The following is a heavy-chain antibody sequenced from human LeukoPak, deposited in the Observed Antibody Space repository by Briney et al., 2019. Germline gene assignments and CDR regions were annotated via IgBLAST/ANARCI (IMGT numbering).Heavy chain of an antibody. CDR2: IYYSGST. V-gene: IGHV4-39*07. Sequence: SETLSLTCTVSGGSISSYYWGWIRQPPGKGLEWIGSIYYSGSTYYNPSLKSRVTISVDTSKNQFSLKLSSVTAADTAVYYCARDRPIVVVPGYYYYMDVWGKGTTVTVSS. J-gene: IGHJ6*03. D-gene: IGHD2-21*01. CDR1: GGSISSYY. CDR3: ARDRPIVVVPGYYYYMDV.